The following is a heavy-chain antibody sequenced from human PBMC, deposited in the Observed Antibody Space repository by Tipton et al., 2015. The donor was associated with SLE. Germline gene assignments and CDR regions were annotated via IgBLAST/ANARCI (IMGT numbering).Heavy chain of an antibody. D-gene: IGHD5-24*01. CDR2: ISYSGSA. CDR1: DGSVSSHY. J-gene: IGHJ4*02. V-gene: IGHV4-59*02. CDR3: TAGAGWLVDY. Sequence: TLSLTCTVSDGSVSSHYWSWIRQPPGKRLDWIGFISYSGSADYSPSLKSRVSISIDTSKNQFSLKLTSVTAADTAVYYCTAGAGWLVDYWGQGTLVTVSS.